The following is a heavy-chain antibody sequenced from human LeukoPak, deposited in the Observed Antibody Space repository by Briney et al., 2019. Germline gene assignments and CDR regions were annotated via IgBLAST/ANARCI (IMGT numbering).Heavy chain of an antibody. Sequence: ASVKVSCKASGYIFSSYHIHWVRQAPGQGLEWMGIVNPGGGSTNYAQKFQGRVTMTRDTSTSTVYMELRSLRSEDTAVYYCAREGTFGYSSSSTDYWGQGTLVTVSS. CDR1: GYIFSSYH. V-gene: IGHV1-46*01. D-gene: IGHD6-6*01. CDR3: AREGTFGYSSSSTDY. J-gene: IGHJ4*02. CDR2: VNPGGGST.